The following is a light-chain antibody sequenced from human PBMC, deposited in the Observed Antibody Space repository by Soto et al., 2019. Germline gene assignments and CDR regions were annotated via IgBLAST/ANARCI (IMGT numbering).Light chain of an antibody. CDR3: AAWDDSLNGHVV. V-gene: IGLV1-44*01. CDR1: SSNIGSNT. CDR2: GNN. J-gene: IGLJ2*01. Sequence: QSVLTQPPSASGTPGQRVTISCSGSSSNIGSNTVNWYQQLPGTAPKLLIYGNNQRPSGVPARFSGSKSGTSASLAISGLQSEDEADYYCAAWDDSLNGHVVFGGGTKLTVL.